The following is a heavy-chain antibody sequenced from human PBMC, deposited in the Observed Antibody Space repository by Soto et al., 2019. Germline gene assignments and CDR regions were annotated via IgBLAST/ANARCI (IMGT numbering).Heavy chain of an antibody. V-gene: IGHV3-48*01. CDR2: ISSNSSNI. CDR1: GFTFSSYS. CDR3: ASLESYYDFLTGYDY. D-gene: IGHD3-9*01. J-gene: IGHJ4*02. Sequence: GGSLRLSCAASGFTFSSYSMNWVRQAPGKGLEWVSNISSNSSNIYYADSVKGRFTISRDNAKNSLYLQMNSLRAEDTAVYYCASLESYYDFLTGYDYWGQGTLVTVSS.